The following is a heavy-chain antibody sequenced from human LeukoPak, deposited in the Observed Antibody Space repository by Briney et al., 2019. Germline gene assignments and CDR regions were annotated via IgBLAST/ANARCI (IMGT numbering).Heavy chain of an antibody. Sequence: ASVKVSCKASGYTFTGYYMHWVRQAPGQGLEWMGWINPNSGGTNYAQKFQGWVTMTRDTSISTAYMELSRLRSDDTAVYYCAKSLTDYRGNWFDPWGQGTLVNVPS. V-gene: IGHV1-2*04. D-gene: IGHD5-12*01. CDR3: AKSLTDYRGNWFDP. CDR1: GYTFTGYY. J-gene: IGHJ5*02. CDR2: INPNSGGT.